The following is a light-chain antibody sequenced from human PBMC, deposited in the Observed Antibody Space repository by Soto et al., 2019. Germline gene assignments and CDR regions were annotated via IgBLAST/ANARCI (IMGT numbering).Light chain of an antibody. V-gene: IGKV1-5*01. CDR2: DVS. CDR3: QQYKDYVYT. J-gene: IGKJ3*01. CDR1: QTVGSC. Sequence: GDRVVITCRASQTVGSCVGWYGQKPGKSPKLLISDVSTLERGFPSRSSGSGSATEFTLTIRGLQPDDFATYYCQQYKDYVYTFGHGTNVDL.